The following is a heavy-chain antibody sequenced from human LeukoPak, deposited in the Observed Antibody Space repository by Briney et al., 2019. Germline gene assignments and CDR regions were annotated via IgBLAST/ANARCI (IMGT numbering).Heavy chain of an antibody. V-gene: IGHV1-2*02. D-gene: IGHD3-9*01. CDR2: INPNSGGT. CDR1: GYTFTGYY. J-gene: IGHJ5*02. Sequence: ASVKVSCKASGYTFTGYYMHWVRQAPGQGPEWMGWINPNSGGTNYAQKFQGRVTMTRETSISTAYMELSRLRSDDTAVYYCARDSLPYDILTGSWFDPWGQGTLVTVSS. CDR3: ARDSLPYDILTGSWFDP.